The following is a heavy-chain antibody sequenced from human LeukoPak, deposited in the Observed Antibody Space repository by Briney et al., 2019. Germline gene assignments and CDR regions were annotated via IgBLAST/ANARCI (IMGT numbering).Heavy chain of an antibody. CDR2: ISSDGGRT. V-gene: IGHV3-64D*09. Sequence: GGSLRLSCSASGFTFTSYAMHWVRQAPGKGLEYVSAISSDGGRTFYAESVKGRFTISRDNSKNTLYLHMSSLRAEDTAVYYCAKGFYPSYSSGWYVDYWGQGTLVTVSS. J-gene: IGHJ4*02. D-gene: IGHD6-19*01. CDR1: GFTFTSYA. CDR3: AKGFYPSYSSGWYVDY.